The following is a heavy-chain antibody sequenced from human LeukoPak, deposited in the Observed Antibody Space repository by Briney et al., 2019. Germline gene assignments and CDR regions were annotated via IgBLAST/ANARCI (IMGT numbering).Heavy chain of an antibody. Sequence: GGSLRLSCAVSGFTFSDYAMSWVRQAPGKGLEWVSTISGSGGSTYSADSVKGRFTISRDNSRNTLYLQMNSLRAEDTAIYYCAKEGPQFFDYWGQGTLVTVSS. D-gene: IGHD5-24*01. CDR3: AKEGPQFFDY. CDR2: ISGSGGST. CDR1: GFTFSDYA. V-gene: IGHV3-23*01. J-gene: IGHJ4*02.